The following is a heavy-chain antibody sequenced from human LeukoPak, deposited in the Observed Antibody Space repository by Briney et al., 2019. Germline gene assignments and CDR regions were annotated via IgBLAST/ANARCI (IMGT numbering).Heavy chain of an antibody. CDR3: AKAHRTGGLDFDY. D-gene: IGHD2-8*02. CDR2: ISYDGSNK. J-gene: IGHJ4*02. CDR1: GFTFDDYG. V-gene: IGHV3-30*18. Sequence: GGSLRLSCAASGFTFDDYGMSWVRQAPGKGLEWVAVISYDGSNKYYADSVKGRFTISRDNSKNTLYLQMNSLRAEDTAVYYCAKAHRTGGLDFDYWGQGTLVTVSS.